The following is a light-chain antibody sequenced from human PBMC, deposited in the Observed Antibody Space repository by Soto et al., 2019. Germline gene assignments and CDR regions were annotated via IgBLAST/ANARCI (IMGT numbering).Light chain of an antibody. CDR2: GAS. V-gene: IGKV3-20*01. J-gene: IGKJ5*01. CDR1: QSVSSSY. CDR3: QQYGSSPLIT. Sequence: EIEMTQSPGTLSLSPLERATLXRRSSQSVSSSYLAWYQQKPGQAPSLLIYGASNRATGIPDRFSGSASGTDFTLTISRLEPEDFAVYYCQQYGSSPLITFGQGTRLEIK.